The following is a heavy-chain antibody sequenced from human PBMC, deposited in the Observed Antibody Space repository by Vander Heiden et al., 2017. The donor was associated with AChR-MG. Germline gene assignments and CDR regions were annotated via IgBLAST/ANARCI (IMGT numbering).Heavy chain of an antibody. CDR3: AREGGKDYYGSGSYFFPNWFDP. V-gene: IGHV3-21*01. J-gene: IGHJ5*02. CDR1: GFTFSSYS. CDR2: ISSSSSYI. D-gene: IGHD3-10*01. Sequence: EVQLVESGGGLVKPGGSLRLSCAASGFTFSSYSMNWVRQAPGKGLEWVSSISSSSSYIYYADSVKGRFTISRDNAKNSLYLQMNSLRAEDTAVYYCAREGGKDYYGSGSYFFPNWFDPWSREPWSPSPQ.